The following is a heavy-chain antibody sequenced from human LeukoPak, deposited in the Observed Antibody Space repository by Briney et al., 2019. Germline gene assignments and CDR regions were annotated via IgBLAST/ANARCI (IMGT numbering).Heavy chain of an antibody. Sequence: SETLSLTCAVSGGSIGDSYWWTWVRQPPGNGLEWIGEIYHDGSTNYNPSLKRRVTISLDKSKNQFSLKLNSMTAADTAVYYCARDPPRSGLNLDYWGQGTLVTVSS. CDR2: IYHDGST. J-gene: IGHJ4*02. V-gene: IGHV4-4*02. D-gene: IGHD3-10*01. CDR1: GGSIGDSYW. CDR3: ARDPPRSGLNLDY.